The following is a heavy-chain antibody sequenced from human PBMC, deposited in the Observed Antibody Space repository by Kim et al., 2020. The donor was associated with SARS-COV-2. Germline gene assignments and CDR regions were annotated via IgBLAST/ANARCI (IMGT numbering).Heavy chain of an antibody. J-gene: IGHJ4*02. CDR3: ARDWGLDY. Sequence: GGTTYYADSVKGRFTISRDNSKNTVYLRMSSLRAEDTAVYYCARDWGLDYWGQGTLVTVSS. CDR2: GGTT. D-gene: IGHD3-16*01. V-gene: IGHV3-53*01.